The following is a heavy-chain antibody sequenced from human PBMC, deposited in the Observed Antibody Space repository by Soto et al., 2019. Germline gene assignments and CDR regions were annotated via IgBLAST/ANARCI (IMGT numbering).Heavy chain of an antibody. V-gene: IGHV5-51*01. D-gene: IGHD2-15*01. CDR3: ARQGYCSGGSCYSPSPYYYYGMDV. CDR1: GYSFTSYW. J-gene: IGHJ6*02. CDR2: IYPGDSDT. Sequence: GESLKISCKGSGYSFTSYWIGWVRQMPGKGLEWMGIIYPGDSDTRYSPSFQGQVTISADKSISTAYLQWSSLKASDTAMYYCARQGYCSGGSCYSPSPYYYYGMDVWGQGTTVTVSS.